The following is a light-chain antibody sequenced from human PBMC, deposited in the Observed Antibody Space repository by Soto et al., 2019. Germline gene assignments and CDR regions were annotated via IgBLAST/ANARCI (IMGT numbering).Light chain of an antibody. CDR3: QHYSNSLWT. J-gene: IGKJ1*01. V-gene: IGKV3-20*01. CDR2: GIS. CDR1: QSISSTS. Sequence: EIVLTQSPGTLSLSPGERATLSCRASQSISSTSLAWYQQKPGQAPRLLIYGISSRATGIPDRFSGSGSGTDFNLTINRLEPEDFAVYFCQHYSNSLWTFGQGTKVEIK.